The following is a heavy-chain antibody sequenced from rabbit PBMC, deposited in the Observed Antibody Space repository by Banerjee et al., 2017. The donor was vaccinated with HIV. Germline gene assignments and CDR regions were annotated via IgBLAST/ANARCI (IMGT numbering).Heavy chain of an antibody. Sequence: QSLEESGGDLVKPGASLTLTCTASGFSFSSSYWICWVRQAPGKGLEWIGCIYIGSSGSSTYYASWAKGRFTISKTSSTTVTLQMTSLTAADTATYFCARDGTAMDLWGPGTLVTV. CDR2: IYIGSSGSST. D-gene: IGHD7-1*01. V-gene: IGHV1S40*01. J-gene: IGHJ6*01. CDR3: ARDGTAMDL. CDR1: GFSFSSSYW.